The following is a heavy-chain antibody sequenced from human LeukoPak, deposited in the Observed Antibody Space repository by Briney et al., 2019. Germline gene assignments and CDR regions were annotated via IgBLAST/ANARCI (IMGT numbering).Heavy chain of an antibody. CDR1: GLTFSTYS. D-gene: IGHD2-15*01. V-gene: IGHV3-48*01. Sequence: GGSLRLSCAVSGLTFSTYSMNWVRQAPGKGLEWVSYISGSGSTIYYADSVKGRFTISRDNSKNTLYLQMNSLRAEDTAVYYCAKDHSGGSCYFVWGQGTLVTVSS. CDR2: ISGSGSTI. J-gene: IGHJ4*02. CDR3: AKDHSGGSCYFV.